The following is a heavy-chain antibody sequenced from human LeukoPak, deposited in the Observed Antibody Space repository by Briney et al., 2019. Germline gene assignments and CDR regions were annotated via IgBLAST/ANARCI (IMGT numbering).Heavy chain of an antibody. CDR2: INPSGGST. Sequence: ASVKVSCKASGYTFTSYYMHWVRQAPGQGLEWMGIINPSGGSTSYAQKFQGRVTMTRDTSTSTVYMELSRLRSDDTAVYYCARDGCDHSSTSCYPEGWGQGTLVTVSS. CDR1: GYTFTSYY. V-gene: IGHV1-46*01. CDR3: ARDGCDHSSTSCYPEG. D-gene: IGHD2-2*01. J-gene: IGHJ4*02.